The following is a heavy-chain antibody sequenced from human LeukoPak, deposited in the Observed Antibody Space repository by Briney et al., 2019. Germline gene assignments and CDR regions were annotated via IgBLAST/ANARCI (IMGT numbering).Heavy chain of an antibody. CDR3: ARDSGNYLDAFDI. J-gene: IGHJ3*02. Sequence: TGGSLRLSCTVSGFTVSSNSMSWVRQAPGKGLEWVSFIYSDNTHYSDSVKGRFTISRDNAKNSLYLQMNSLRAEDTAVYYCARDSGNYLDAFDIWGQGTMVTVSS. V-gene: IGHV3-53*01. D-gene: IGHD1-7*01. CDR2: IYSDNT. CDR1: GFTVSSNS.